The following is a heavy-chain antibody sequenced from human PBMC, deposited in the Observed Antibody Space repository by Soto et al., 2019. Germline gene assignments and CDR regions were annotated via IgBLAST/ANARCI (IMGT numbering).Heavy chain of an antibody. J-gene: IGHJ3*02. D-gene: IGHD3-16*01. Sequence: SDTLSLTCTVSGGSISSAGYYWSRIRKPPGKGLEWIGCIYYSGSTYYNPSLKSRVTISVDTSKNQFSLKLNSVTAADTAVYFCARRYYDYVWAVFDIWGQGTMVTVSS. CDR2: IYYSGST. CDR1: GGSISSAGYY. V-gene: IGHV4-30-4*02. CDR3: ARRYYDYVWAVFDI.